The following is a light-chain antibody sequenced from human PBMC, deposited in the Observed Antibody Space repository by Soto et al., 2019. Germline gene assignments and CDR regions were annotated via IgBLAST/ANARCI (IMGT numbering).Light chain of an antibody. CDR2: GNS. Sequence: QSVLTQPPSVSGAPGQRVTISCIGSSSNIGAKYDVHWYQHLPGTAPKLLIYGNSNRPSGVPDRFSGSKSGTSASLAITGLQAEDEADYYCQSYDNSLSWVFGGGTK. CDR3: QSYDNSLSWV. CDR1: SSNIGAKYD. V-gene: IGLV1-40*01. J-gene: IGLJ3*02.